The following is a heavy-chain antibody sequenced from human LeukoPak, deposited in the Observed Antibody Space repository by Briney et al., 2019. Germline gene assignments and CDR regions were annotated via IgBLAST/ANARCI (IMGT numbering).Heavy chain of an antibody. Sequence: PSETLSLTCAVYGGSFSGYYWSWIRQPPGKGLEWIGEINHSGSTNYNPSLKSRLSISVDTSKNQFSLKLSSVTAADTAVYYCARLGGRYCSSTSCPEDMDVWGKGTTVSVSS. CDR2: INHSGST. V-gene: IGHV4-34*01. J-gene: IGHJ6*03. D-gene: IGHD2-2*01. CDR3: ARLGGRYCSSTSCPEDMDV. CDR1: GGSFSGYY.